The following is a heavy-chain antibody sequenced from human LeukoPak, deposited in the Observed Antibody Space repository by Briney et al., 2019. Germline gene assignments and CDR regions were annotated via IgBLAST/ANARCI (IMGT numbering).Heavy chain of an antibody. J-gene: IGHJ6*03. D-gene: IGHD4-11*01. CDR3: ARALRNYEVLDYYYYYMDV. CDR1: GGSISSYY. V-gene: IGHV4-4*07. CDR2: IYTSGST. Sequence: PSETPSLTCTVSGGSISSYYWSWIRQPAGKGLEWIGRIYTSGSTNYNPSLKSRVTMSVDTSKNQFSLKLSSVTAADTAVYYCARALRNYEVLDYYYYYMDVWGKGTTVTVSS.